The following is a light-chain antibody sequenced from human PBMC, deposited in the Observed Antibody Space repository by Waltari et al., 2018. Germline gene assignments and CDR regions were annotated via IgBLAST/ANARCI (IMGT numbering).Light chain of an antibody. Sequence: DIVMTQTPLSLPVTPGEPASISCRSSQSLLDSDDGNTYLDWYLQKPGQSPKLLIYWASTRESGVPDRFSGSGSGTDFTLTISSLQAEDVAVYYCQQYYSTPFTFGPGTKVDI. V-gene: IGKV4-1*01. J-gene: IGKJ3*01. CDR2: WAS. CDR1: QSLLDSDDGNTY. CDR3: QQYYSTPFT.